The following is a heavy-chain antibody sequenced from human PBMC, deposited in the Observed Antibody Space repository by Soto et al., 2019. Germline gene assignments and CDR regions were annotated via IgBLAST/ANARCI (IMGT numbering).Heavy chain of an antibody. CDR2: IYYSGSA. Sequence: SETLSLTCTVSGGSITSGGYYWSWIRQHPGKGLEWIGYIYYSGSAYYTPSLKSRVTISVDTSKNQFSLKLSSVTAADTAVYYCARVPNDSNGYYLWEYYFDSWGQGTLVTVSS. CDR3: ARVPNDSNGYYLWEYYFDS. J-gene: IGHJ4*02. V-gene: IGHV4-31*03. D-gene: IGHD3-22*01. CDR1: GGSITSGGYY.